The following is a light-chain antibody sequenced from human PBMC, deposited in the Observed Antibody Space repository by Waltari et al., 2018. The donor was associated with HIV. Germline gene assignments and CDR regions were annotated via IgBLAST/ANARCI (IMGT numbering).Light chain of an antibody. CDR1: NSNIGSNT. Sequence: QSVLTQPPSASGTPGQRVTISCSGRNSNIGSNTVNWYQQLPGTPPKLLIYGNTQRPSGVPDRFSGFKSGTSASLAISGLQSEDEADYYCAAWDDSLNGEVVFGGGTKLTVL. CDR2: GNT. J-gene: IGLJ2*01. V-gene: IGLV1-44*01. CDR3: AAWDDSLNGEVV.